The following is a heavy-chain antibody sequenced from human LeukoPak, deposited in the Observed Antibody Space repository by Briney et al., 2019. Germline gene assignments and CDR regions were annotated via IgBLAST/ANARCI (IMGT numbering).Heavy chain of an antibody. J-gene: IGHJ4*02. D-gene: IGHD3-16*02. CDR2: ISAYNGNT. CDR1: GYTFTSYG. V-gene: IGHV1-18*01. CDR3: ARDQYDYVWGSYRIDY. Sequence: ASVKVSCKASGYTFTSYGISWVRQAPGQGLEWMGWISAYNGNTNYAQKLQGRVTMTTDTSTSTAYMELRSLRSDDTAVYYCARDQYDYVWGSYRIDYWGQGTLVTVSS.